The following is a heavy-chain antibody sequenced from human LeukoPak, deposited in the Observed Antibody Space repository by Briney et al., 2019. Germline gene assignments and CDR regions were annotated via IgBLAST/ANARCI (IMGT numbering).Heavy chain of an antibody. CDR2: IYYSGST. Sequence: ASETLSLTCTVSGGSISSSSYYWGWIRQPPGKGLEWIGSIYYSGSTYYNPSLKSRVTISVDTSKNQFSLKLSSVTAADTAVYYCARGDYYDSSGYYSPLFDYWGQGTLVTVSS. V-gene: IGHV4-39*01. J-gene: IGHJ4*02. D-gene: IGHD3-22*01. CDR1: GGSISSSSYY. CDR3: ARGDYYDSSGYYSPLFDY.